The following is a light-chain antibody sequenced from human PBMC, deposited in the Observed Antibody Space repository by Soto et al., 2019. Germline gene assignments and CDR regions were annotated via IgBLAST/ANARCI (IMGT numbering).Light chain of an antibody. CDR2: GAS. Sequence: EIVLTQSPGTLSLSPGERATLSCRASHSVTRTYLAWYQQKPGQAPRLPIFGASDRATGTPDTFSGSRSGTAFTLTISSLQPEDPAVSYCQQFDDSVTFGQGTRWRL. V-gene: IGKV3-20*01. CDR1: HSVTRTY. J-gene: IGKJ5*01. CDR3: QQFDDSVT.